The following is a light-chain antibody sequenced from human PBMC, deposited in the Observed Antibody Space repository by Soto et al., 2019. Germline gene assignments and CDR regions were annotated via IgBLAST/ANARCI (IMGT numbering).Light chain of an antibody. CDR3: HQYDNWPPWT. V-gene: IGKV3-15*01. CDR1: QSFSSN. J-gene: IGKJ1*01. Sequence: EIVMTQSPATLSVSPGERATLSCRASQSFSSNLAWYQQKPGQAPRLLIYGASTRATGVPARFSGSGSGTEFTLTISSLQSEDFAVYYCHQYDNWPPWTFGQGTKVDI. CDR2: GAS.